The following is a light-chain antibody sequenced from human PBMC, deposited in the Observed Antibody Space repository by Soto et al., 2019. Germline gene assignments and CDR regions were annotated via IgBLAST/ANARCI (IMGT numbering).Light chain of an antibody. CDR1: QSVSSSY. V-gene: IGKV3-15*01. CDR2: GAS. CDR3: QQYNNWPIT. Sequence: EIVLTQSPGTLSLSPGDRATLSCRASQSVSSSYLAWYQQKPGQAPRLLIYGASTRATGVPARFSGSGSGTEFTLTISSLQSEDFEVYYCQQYNNWPITFGQGTRLEIK. J-gene: IGKJ5*01.